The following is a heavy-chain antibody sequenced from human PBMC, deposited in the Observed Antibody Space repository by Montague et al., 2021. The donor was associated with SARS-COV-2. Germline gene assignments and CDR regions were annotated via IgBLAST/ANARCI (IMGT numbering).Heavy chain of an antibody. D-gene: IGHD2-21*01. CDR3: ARTSYRGELRSFDY. CDR2: IDWDDDK. V-gene: IGHV2-70*01. J-gene: IGHJ4*02. Sequence: PALVKPTQTLTLTCTFSGFSLSTSGMCVSWIRQPPGKALEWLALIDWDDDKYYSTSLKTRLTISKDTSKNQVVLTMTNMDPVDTATYYCARTSYRGELRSFDYWGQGTLVTVSS. CDR1: GFSLSTSGMC.